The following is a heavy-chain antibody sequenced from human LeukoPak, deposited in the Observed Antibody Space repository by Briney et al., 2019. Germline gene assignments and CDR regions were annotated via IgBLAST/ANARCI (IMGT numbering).Heavy chain of an antibody. CDR1: GFTFSSYA. CDR2: FGDTGMP. D-gene: IGHD5-12*01. CDR3: ARWDGYGDL. J-gene: IGHJ2*01. Sequence: GGSLRLSCAASGFTFSSYAMSWVRQAPGKGLEWVSGFGDTGMPHYRDSVKGRFSISRDNSKNTFYLQMNSLRAEDTAIYYCARWDGYGDLWGRGTLVTVSS. V-gene: IGHV3-23*01.